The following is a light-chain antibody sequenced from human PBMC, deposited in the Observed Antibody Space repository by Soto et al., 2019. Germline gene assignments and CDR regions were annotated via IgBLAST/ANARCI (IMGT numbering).Light chain of an antibody. J-gene: IGLJ7*01. V-gene: IGLV1-40*01. CDR3: QSYDSSLSRSYV. Sequence: QSVLTQPPSVSGAPGQRVTISCTGSSSNIGAGYDVHWYQQLPGAAPKLLIYANNNRPSGVPDRFSGSKPDTSASLAITGLQAEDEADYYCQSYDSSLSRSYVFGTGTQLTVL. CDR1: SSNIGAGYD. CDR2: ANN.